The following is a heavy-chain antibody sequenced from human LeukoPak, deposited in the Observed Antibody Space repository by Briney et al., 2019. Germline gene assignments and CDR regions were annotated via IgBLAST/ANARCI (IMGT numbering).Heavy chain of an antibody. CDR1: GGSFSGYY. J-gene: IGHJ6*03. Sequence: SETLSLTCAVYGGSFSGYYWSWLRQPPGKGLKWIGNIYYSGYTTYSPSLRSRVTISVDTSKNQFSLKLSSVTAADTAVYYCARETSQKGAHYMDVWGKGTTITISS. CDR3: ARETSQKGAHYMDV. D-gene: IGHD3-16*01. CDR2: IYYSGYT. V-gene: IGHV4-59*01.